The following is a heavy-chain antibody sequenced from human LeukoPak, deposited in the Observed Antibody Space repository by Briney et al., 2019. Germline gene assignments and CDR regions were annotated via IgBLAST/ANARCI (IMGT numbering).Heavy chain of an antibody. CDR1: GFTFSSYG. V-gene: IGHV3-33*01. D-gene: IGHD6-13*01. CDR2: IWYDGSNK. Sequence: GGSLRLSCAASGFTFSSYGMHWIRQAPGKGLEWVAVIWYDGSNKYYADSVKGRFTISRDNSKNTLYLEMNSLRAEDTAVYYCARDRTGAAAGGVFDYWGQGTLVTVSS. J-gene: IGHJ4*02. CDR3: ARDRTGAAAGGVFDY.